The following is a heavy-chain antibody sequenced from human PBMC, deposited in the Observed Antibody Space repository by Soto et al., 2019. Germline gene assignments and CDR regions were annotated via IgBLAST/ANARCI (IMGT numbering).Heavy chain of an antibody. CDR3: ARGGSLNWYFDL. V-gene: IGHV3-74*01. CDR2: INSDGSST. CDR1: GFTFSSYW. J-gene: IGHJ2*01. Sequence: EVQLVESGGGLVQPGGSLRLSCAASGFTFSSYWMHWVRQAPGKGLVWVSRINSDGSSTSYADSVMGRFTISRDNAKNTLYLQMNSLRAEDTAVYYCARGGSLNWYFDLWGRGTLVTVSS. D-gene: IGHD1-26*01.